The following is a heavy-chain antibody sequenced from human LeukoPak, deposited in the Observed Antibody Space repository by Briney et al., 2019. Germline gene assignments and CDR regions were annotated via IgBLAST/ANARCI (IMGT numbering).Heavy chain of an antibody. Sequence: GGSLRLSCAASGFTFKNYAMSWVRQAPGKGLEWVPTISGSGGSAYYADSVKGRFTISRDNSKNTLYLQMNSLRAEDTAVYYCAKDLRSSGYYFDYWGQGTLVTVSS. D-gene: IGHD3-22*01. CDR3: AKDLRSSGYYFDY. CDR2: ISGSGGSA. CDR1: GFTFKNYA. V-gene: IGHV3-23*01. J-gene: IGHJ4*02.